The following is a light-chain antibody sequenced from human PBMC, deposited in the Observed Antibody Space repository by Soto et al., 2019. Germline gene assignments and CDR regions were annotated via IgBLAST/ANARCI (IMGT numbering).Light chain of an antibody. J-gene: IGKJ5*01. V-gene: IGKV3-20*01. CDR1: QSVSES. CDR3: QQYGSSRIT. Sequence: EIVLTQSPATLSLSPGERATLSCRASQSVSESLAWYQQKPGQAPRLLIYGASSRATGIPDRFSGSGSGTDFTLTISRLEPEDFAVYYCQQYGSSRITFGQGTRLEIK. CDR2: GAS.